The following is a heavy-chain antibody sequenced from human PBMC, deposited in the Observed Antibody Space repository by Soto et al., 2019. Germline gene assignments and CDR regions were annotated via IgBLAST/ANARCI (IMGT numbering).Heavy chain of an antibody. V-gene: IGHV3-23*01. CDR3: AKLSAYSYGHY. Sequence: PGGSLRLSCVASGITFSSYTMNWVRQAPGKCLEWVSAISGGGSSTYYADSVKGRFTISRDNSKSTLFLQMNSLRAEDTAVYYCAKLSAYSYGHYWGQGXLVTVYS. CDR1: GITFSSYT. J-gene: IGHJ4*02. D-gene: IGHD5-18*01. CDR2: ISGGGSST.